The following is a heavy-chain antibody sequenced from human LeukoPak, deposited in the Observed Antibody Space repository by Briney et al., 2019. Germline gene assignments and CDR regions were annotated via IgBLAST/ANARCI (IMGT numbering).Heavy chain of an antibody. CDR2: ISWNSGSI. J-gene: IGHJ6*02. CDR3: ARGQSILRYFDWLSDYYYYGMDV. CDR1: GFTFDDYA. D-gene: IGHD3-9*01. Sequence: GGSLRLSCAASGFTFDDYAMHWVRQAPGKGLEWVSGISWNSGSIGYADSVKGRFTISRDNAKNSLYLQMNSLRAEDTAVYYCARGQSILRYFDWLSDYYYYGMDVWGQGTTVTVSS. V-gene: IGHV3-9*01.